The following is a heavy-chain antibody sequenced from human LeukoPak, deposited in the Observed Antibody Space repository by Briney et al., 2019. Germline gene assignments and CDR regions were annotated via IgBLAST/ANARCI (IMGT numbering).Heavy chain of an antibody. Sequence: GGSLRLSCAASGFTFSSYDMDWVRQATGKGLEWVSAIGTAGDTYYPGSVKGRFTISRENAKNSLYLQMNSLRAGDTAVYYCAREPRWFGDLYGMDVWGQGTTVTVSS. CDR2: IGTAGDT. CDR1: GFTFSSYD. D-gene: IGHD3-10*01. CDR3: AREPRWFGDLYGMDV. J-gene: IGHJ6*02. V-gene: IGHV3-13*04.